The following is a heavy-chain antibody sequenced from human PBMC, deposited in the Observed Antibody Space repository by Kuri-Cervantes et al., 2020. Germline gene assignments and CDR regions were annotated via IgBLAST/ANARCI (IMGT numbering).Heavy chain of an antibody. CDR3: AREDGFEQLVRAFDI. Sequence: GGSLRLSCAASGFTFNSYWMSWVRQAPGKGLEWVANIKHDGSEKNYVDSVKGRFTISRDNAENSLYLQMNSLRAEDTAVYYCAREDGFEQLVRAFDIWGQGTMVTVSS. CDR1: GFTFNSYW. V-gene: IGHV3-7*01. CDR2: IKHDGSEK. J-gene: IGHJ3*02. D-gene: IGHD6-13*01.